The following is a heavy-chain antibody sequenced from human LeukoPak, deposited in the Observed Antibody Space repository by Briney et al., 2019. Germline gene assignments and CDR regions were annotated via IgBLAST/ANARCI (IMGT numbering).Heavy chain of an antibody. D-gene: IGHD5-24*01. Sequence: GGSLRLSCAVSGFGVHTFAMSWVRQAPGKGLEWLASITKYDGRLYYADSVRGRFTISRDTSQNELYLQMNSLRVDDSAIYYCAKDHSADGWPTFEYWGRGILVTVSS. CDR1: GFGVHTFA. CDR2: ITKYDGRL. V-gene: IGHV3-23*01. J-gene: IGHJ4*02. CDR3: AKDHSADGWPTFEY.